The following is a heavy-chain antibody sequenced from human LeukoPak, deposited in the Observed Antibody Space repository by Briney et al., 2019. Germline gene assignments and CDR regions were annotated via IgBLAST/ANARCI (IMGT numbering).Heavy chain of an antibody. CDR3: ARGTYTMTTDAFDI. Sequence: PSETLSLTCTVSGGSISSSSYYWGWIRQPPGKGLEWIGSIYYSGSTYYNPSLKSRVTISVDTSKNQFSLKLSSVTVADTAVYYCARGTYTMTTDAFDIWGQGTMVTVSS. J-gene: IGHJ3*02. CDR2: IYYSGST. D-gene: IGHD2-2*02. CDR1: GGSISSSSYY. V-gene: IGHV4-39*07.